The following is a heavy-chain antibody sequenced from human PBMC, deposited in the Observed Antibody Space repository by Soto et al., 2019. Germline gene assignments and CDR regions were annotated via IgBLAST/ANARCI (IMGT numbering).Heavy chain of an antibody. CDR3: ARVPVAELTHRINFDY. CDR1: GFTFSSYA. Sequence: QVQLVESGGGVVQPGRSLRLSCAASGFTFSSYAMHWVRQAPGKGLEWVAVISYDGSNKYYADSVKGRFTISRDNSENTLYLQMNSLRAEDTAVYYCARVPVAELTHRINFDYWGQGTLVTVSS. V-gene: IGHV3-30-3*01. J-gene: IGHJ4*02. CDR2: ISYDGSNK. D-gene: IGHD6-19*01.